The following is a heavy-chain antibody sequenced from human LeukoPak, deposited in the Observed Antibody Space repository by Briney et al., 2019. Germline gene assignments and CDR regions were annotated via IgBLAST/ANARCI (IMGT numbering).Heavy chain of an antibody. Sequence: ASVKVSCKASGYTSTGYYMHWVRQAPGQGLEWMGWINPNSGGTNYAQKFQGWVTMTRDTSISTAYMELSRLRSGDTAVYYCAREVDRYCSSTSCYRGVNWFDPWGQGTLVTVSS. CDR1: GYTSTGYY. D-gene: IGHD2-2*01. CDR3: AREVDRYCSSTSCYRGVNWFDP. J-gene: IGHJ5*02. CDR2: INPNSGGT. V-gene: IGHV1-2*04.